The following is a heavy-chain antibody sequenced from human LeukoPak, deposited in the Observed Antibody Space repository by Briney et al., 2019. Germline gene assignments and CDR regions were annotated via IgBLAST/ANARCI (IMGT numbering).Heavy chain of an antibody. CDR2: IYYSGST. D-gene: IGHD2-2*01. Sequence: SQTLSLTCTVSGGSISSGGYYWSWIRQHPGKGLEWIWYIYYSGSTYYNPSLKSRVTISVDTSKNQFSLKLSSVTAADTAVYYCARAEVVPAARYWFDPWGQGTLVTVSS. V-gene: IGHV4-31*03. J-gene: IGHJ5*02. CDR1: GGSISSGGYY. CDR3: ARAEVVPAARYWFDP.